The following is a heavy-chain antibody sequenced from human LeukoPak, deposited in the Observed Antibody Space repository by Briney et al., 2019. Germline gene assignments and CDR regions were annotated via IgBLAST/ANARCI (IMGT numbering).Heavy chain of an antibody. V-gene: IGHV4-34*01. D-gene: IGHD2-15*01. CDR2: INHSGST. CDR3: AIGDGGWYYDY. J-gene: IGHJ4*02. Sequence: PSETLSLTCAVYGGTFNGYYWRWIRQPPGKGLEWIGEINHSGSTNYNPSLKSRVTISVDTSKDQFSLKLSSVTAADTAVYYCAIGDGGWYYDYWGEGTLVTVSS. CDR1: GGTFNGYY.